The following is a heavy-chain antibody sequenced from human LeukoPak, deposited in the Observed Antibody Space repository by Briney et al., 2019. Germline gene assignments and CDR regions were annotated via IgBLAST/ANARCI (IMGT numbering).Heavy chain of an antibody. CDR1: GYTFTSYY. J-gene: IGHJ4*02. Sequence: ASVKVSCKASGYTFTSYYMHWVRQAPGQGLERMGIINPSGGSTSYARKFQGRVTMTRDTSTSTVYMELSSLRSEDTAVYYCARDSGYGTFDYWGQGTLVTVSS. CDR3: ARDSGYGTFDY. D-gene: IGHD5-12*01. V-gene: IGHV1-46*01. CDR2: INPSGGST.